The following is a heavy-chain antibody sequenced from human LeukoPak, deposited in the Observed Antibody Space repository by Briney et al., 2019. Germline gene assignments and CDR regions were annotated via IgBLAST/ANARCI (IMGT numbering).Heavy chain of an antibody. Sequence: SVKVSCKASGFTFTSSAVQWVRQARGQRLEWIGWIVVGSGNTNYAQKFQERVTITRDMSTSTAYMELSSLRSEDTAVYYCAANHDPNNYDSSGDAFDIWGQGTMVTVSS. V-gene: IGHV1-58*01. D-gene: IGHD3-22*01. J-gene: IGHJ3*02. CDR3: AANHDPNNYDSSGDAFDI. CDR1: GFTFTSSA. CDR2: IVVGSGNT.